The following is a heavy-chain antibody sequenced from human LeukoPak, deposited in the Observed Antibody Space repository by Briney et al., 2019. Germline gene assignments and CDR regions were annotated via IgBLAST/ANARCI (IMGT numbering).Heavy chain of an antibody. Sequence: ASVTVSCKASGYTFTSYAMHWVRQAPGQRLEWMGWINAGNGNTKYSQEFQGRVTVTRDTSASTAYMELSSLRSEDMAVYYCARDRNYYDSSGYLDYWGQGTLVTVSS. CDR3: ARDRNYYDSSGYLDY. D-gene: IGHD3-22*01. CDR2: INAGNGNT. CDR1: GYTFTSYA. J-gene: IGHJ4*02. V-gene: IGHV1-3*03.